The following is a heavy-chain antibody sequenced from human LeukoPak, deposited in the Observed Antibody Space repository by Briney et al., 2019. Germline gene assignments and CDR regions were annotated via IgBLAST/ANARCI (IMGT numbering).Heavy chain of an antibody. D-gene: IGHD3-3*01. V-gene: IGHV3-23*01. J-gene: IGHJ5*02. CDR1: GFTFKSYA. CDR2: IGGGGDKV. CDR3: AKVSSGEHTFWSDFSQDKWFDP. Sequence: GGSLRLSCAASGFTFKSYAMTWVRQAPGKGLEWVSAIGGGGDKVFYADSVKGRFTISRDNSKQTLFLQMNSLGAGDTAVYYCAKVSSGEHTFWSDFSQDKWFDPWGLGTLVTVAS.